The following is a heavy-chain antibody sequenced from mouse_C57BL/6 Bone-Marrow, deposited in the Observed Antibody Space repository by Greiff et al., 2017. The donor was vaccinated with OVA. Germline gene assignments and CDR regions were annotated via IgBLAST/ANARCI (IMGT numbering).Heavy chain of an antibody. J-gene: IGHJ2*01. D-gene: IGHD1-1*01. V-gene: IGHV5-4*01. CDR1: GFTFSSYA. CDR2: ISDGGSYT. CDR3: ARDKVVAYYFDY. Sequence: EVQRVESGGGLVKPGGSLKLSCAASGFTFSSYAMSWVRQTPEKRLEWVATISDGGSYTYYPDNVKGRFTISRDNAKNNLYLQMSHLKSEDTAMYYCARDKVVAYYFDYWGQGTTLTVSS.